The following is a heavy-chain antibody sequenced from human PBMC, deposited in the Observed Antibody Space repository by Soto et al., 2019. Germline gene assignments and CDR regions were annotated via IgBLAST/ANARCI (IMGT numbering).Heavy chain of an antibody. CDR3: ARGGASYYYYIDV. J-gene: IGHJ6*03. CDR2: IWYDGSNK. V-gene: IGHV3-33*01. CDR1: GFTFSSYG. Sequence: QVQMVESGGGVVQPGRSLRLSCAASGFTFSSYGMHWVRQAPGKGLEWVAVIWYDGSNKYYADSVKGRFTISRDNSKNTLYLQMISLRAEDTAVYYCARGGASYYYYIDVWGKGTTVTVSS.